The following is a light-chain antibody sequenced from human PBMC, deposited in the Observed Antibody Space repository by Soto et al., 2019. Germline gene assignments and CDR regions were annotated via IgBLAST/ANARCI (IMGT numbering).Light chain of an antibody. CDR2: GAS. Sequence: EIVLTQSPGTLSLSPGERASLSCRASQSLSSSNLAWYQQKPGQAPRLLIHGASSRASGIPDRFSGSESGTDFTLTISRLEPEDFAVCYCQHYGVSFWTFGQGTKVKIK. CDR1: QSLSSSN. J-gene: IGKJ1*01. CDR3: QHYGVSFWT. V-gene: IGKV3-20*01.